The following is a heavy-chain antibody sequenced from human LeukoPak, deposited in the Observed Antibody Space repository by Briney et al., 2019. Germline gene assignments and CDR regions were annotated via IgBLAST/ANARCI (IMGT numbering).Heavy chain of an antibody. CDR1: GFTFSGSA. V-gene: IGHV3-73*01. CDR2: IRSKANSYAT. D-gene: IGHD2-21*02. Sequence: GGSLRLSCAASGFTFSGSAMHWVRQASGKGLEWVGRIRSKANSYATAYAASVKGRFTISRDDSKNTAYLQMNSLKTEDTAVYYCTSLVVVTASAKFDYWGQGTLVTVSS. J-gene: IGHJ4*02. CDR3: TSLVVVTASAKFDY.